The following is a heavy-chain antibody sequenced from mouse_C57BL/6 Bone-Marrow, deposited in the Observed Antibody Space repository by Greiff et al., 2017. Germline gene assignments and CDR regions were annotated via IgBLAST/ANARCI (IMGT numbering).Heavy chain of an antibody. CDR1: GFTFSDYG. D-gene: IGHD2-12*01. J-gene: IGHJ3*01. V-gene: IGHV5-17*01. CDR2: ISSGSSNI. Sequence: EVKVVESGGGLVKPGGSLKLSCAASGFTFSDYGMHWVRQAPEKGLEWVAYISSGSSNIYYADTVKGRVTISRDNAKNTLCLQMTSLRSEDSAMYYCAKGYSSWFAYWGQGTVVTVSA. CDR3: AKGYSSWFAY.